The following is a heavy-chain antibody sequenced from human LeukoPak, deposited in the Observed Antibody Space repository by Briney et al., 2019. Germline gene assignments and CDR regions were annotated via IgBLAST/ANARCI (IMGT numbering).Heavy chain of an antibody. CDR3: ARSGYGSGTSFDY. J-gene: IGHJ4*02. Sequence: SETLSLTCAVYGGSFSGYYWSWIRQPPGKGLEWIGEINHSGSTNYNPSLKSRVTISVDTSKNQFSLKLSSVTAAGTAVYYCARSGYGSGTSFDYWGQGTLVTVSS. CDR2: INHSGST. V-gene: IGHV4-34*01. CDR1: GGSFSGYY. D-gene: IGHD3-10*01.